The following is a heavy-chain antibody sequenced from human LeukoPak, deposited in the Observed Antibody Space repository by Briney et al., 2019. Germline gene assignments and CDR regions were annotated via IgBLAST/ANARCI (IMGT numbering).Heavy chain of an antibody. CDR1: GGSFSGYY. V-gene: IGHV4-34*01. Sequence: PSETLSLTCAVYGGSFSGYYWSWIRQPPGKGLEWIGEINHSGSTNYNPSLKSRVTISVDTSKNQFSLKLSSVTAADTAVYYCARHIYDSSGYPPSDWFDPWGQGTLVTVSS. CDR2: INHSGST. D-gene: IGHD3-22*01. CDR3: ARHIYDSSGYPPSDWFDP. J-gene: IGHJ5*02.